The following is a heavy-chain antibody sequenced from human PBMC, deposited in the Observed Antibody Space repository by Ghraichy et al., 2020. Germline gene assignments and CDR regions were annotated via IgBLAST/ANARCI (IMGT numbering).Heavy chain of an antibody. CDR2: IARSGSA. CDR1: GFNFGEFA. Sequence: GGSLRLSCAMSGFNFGEFAVGWVRQAPGKGLEWVSSIARSGSADYTDSVKGRLTISRDNSKNILYLHMSSLRAEDTATYSCARYSGWNPSSYFFKSWGQGTLVTISS. V-gene: IGHV3-23*01. J-gene: IGHJ5*02. D-gene: IGHD3-9*01. CDR3: ARYSGWNPSSYFFKS.